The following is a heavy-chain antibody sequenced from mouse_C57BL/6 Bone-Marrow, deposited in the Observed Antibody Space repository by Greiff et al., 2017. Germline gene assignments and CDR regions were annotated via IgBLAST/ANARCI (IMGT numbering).Heavy chain of an antibody. J-gene: IGHJ1*03. Sequence: EVKLVESGGGLVKPGGSLTLSCAASGFTFSDYGMHWVRQAPEKGLEWVAYISSGSSTIYYADTVKGRFTISRDNAKNTLFLQMTSLRSEDTARYYCARFTTVVARYFDVWGTGTTVTVSS. CDR3: ARFTTVVARYFDV. V-gene: IGHV5-17*01. D-gene: IGHD1-1*01. CDR2: ISSGSSTI. CDR1: GFTFSDYG.